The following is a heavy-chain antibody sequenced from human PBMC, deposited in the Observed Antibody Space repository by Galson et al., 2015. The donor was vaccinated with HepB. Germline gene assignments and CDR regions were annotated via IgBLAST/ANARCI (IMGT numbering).Heavy chain of an antibody. J-gene: IGHJ4*02. CDR2: INSDGSST. V-gene: IGHV3-74*01. CDR1: GFTFSSYW. Sequence: SLRLSCAASGFTFSSYWMHWVRQAPGKGLAWVSRINSDGSSTSYADSVKGRFTISRDNAKNTLYLQMNSLRAEDTAVYYCARAAYSGSSIPFDYWGQGTLVTVSS. D-gene: IGHD1-26*01. CDR3: ARAAYSGSSIPFDY.